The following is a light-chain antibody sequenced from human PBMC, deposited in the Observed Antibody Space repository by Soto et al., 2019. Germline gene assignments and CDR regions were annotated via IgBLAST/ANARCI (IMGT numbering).Light chain of an antibody. CDR2: DVN. CDR1: SSDVGGYTF. V-gene: IGLV2-14*03. Sequence: QSALTQPASVSGSPGQTITISCTGTSSDVGGYTFVSWYQQHPGKVPNLMIFDVNSRPSGVSDRFSGSKSGNTSSLTISGLQAEDEGDYYCSSYTSSSTHVFGSGTKLTVL. CDR3: SSYTSSSTHV. J-gene: IGLJ1*01.